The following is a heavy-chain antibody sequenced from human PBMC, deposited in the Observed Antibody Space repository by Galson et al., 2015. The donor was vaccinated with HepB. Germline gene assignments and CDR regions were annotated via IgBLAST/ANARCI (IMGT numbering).Heavy chain of an antibody. D-gene: IGHD3-22*01. CDR2: IWYDGSSK. Sequence: SLRLSCAASGFTFSSYGMHWVRQAPGKGLEWVAVIWYDGSSKYYADSVKGRFTISRDNSKNTLYLQMNSLRAEDTAVYYCARDSSGYYPTDLFDYWGQGTLVTVSS. CDR1: GFTFSSYG. V-gene: IGHV3-33*01. J-gene: IGHJ4*02. CDR3: ARDSSGYYPTDLFDY.